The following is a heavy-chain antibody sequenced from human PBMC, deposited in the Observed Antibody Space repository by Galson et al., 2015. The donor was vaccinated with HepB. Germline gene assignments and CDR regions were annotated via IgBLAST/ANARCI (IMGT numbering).Heavy chain of an antibody. V-gene: IGHV3-30*18. D-gene: IGHD7-27*01. J-gene: IGHJ6*02. CDR3: AKDRAVTGEDNYYYGMDV. CDR1: GFTFSSYG. Sequence: SLRLSCAASGFTFSSYGMHWVRQAPGKGLEWVAVISYDGSNKYYADSVKGRFTISRDNSKNTLYLQMNSLRAEDTAVYYCAKDRAVTGEDNYYYGMDVWGQGTTVTVSS. CDR2: ISYDGSNK.